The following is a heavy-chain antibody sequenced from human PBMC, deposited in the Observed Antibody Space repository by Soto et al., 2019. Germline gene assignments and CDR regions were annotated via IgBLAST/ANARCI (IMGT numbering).Heavy chain of an antibody. CDR1: GGTLSSFINYP. CDR2: IVPNVGTV. J-gene: IGHJ4*02. V-gene: IGHV1-69*06. D-gene: IGHD3-3*01. CDR3: ARRDTSGFLRYFDN. Sequence: QMQLVQSGAEVKKPGSSVKVSCKASGGTLSSFINYPINWVRQAPGQGLEWMGGIVPNVGTVNYAQKFQGRVTITADKSTAKAYMEVSSLRSEDTALYYCARRDTSGFLRYFDNWGQGTLVTVSS.